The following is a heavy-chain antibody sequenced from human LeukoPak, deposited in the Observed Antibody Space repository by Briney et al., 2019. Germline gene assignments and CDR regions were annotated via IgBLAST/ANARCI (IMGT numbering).Heavy chain of an antibody. CDR3: ANVMAAAGTYWFDP. D-gene: IGHD6-13*01. CDR2: ISGSGGST. Sequence: GGSLRLSCAASGFTFSSYGMHWVRQAPGKGLEWVSAISGSGGSTYYADSVKGRFTISRDNSKNTLYLQMNSLRAEDTAVYYCANVMAAAGTYWFDPWGQGTLVTVSS. CDR1: GFTFSSYG. V-gene: IGHV3-23*01. J-gene: IGHJ5*02.